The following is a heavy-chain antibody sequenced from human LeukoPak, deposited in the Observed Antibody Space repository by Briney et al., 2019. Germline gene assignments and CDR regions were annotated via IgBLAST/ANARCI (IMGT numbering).Heavy chain of an antibody. D-gene: IGHD6-6*01. CDR3: AREVSSIAARQYYFDY. J-gene: IGHJ4*02. V-gene: IGHV1-46*01. CDR2: INPSGGST. Sequence: ASVKVSCKASGGTFSSYAISWVRQAPGQGLEWMGIINPSGGSTSYAQKFQGRVTMTRDMSTSTVYMELSSLRSEDTAVYYCAREVSSIAARQYYFDYWGQGTLVTVSS. CDR1: GGTFSSYA.